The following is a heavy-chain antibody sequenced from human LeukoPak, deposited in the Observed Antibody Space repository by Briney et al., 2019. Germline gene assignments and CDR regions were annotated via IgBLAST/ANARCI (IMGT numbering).Heavy chain of an antibody. V-gene: IGHV3-9*01. J-gene: IGHJ4*02. CDR2: ISWNSGSI. Sequence: TGKSLRLSCAASGFTFDDYAMHWVRQAPGKGLEWVSGISWNSGSIGYADSVKGRFTISRDNAKNSLYLQMNSLRAEDTALYYCAKDVGVYSSSWSYFDYWGQGTLVTVSS. D-gene: IGHD6-13*01. CDR1: GFTFDDYA. CDR3: AKDVGVYSSSWSYFDY.